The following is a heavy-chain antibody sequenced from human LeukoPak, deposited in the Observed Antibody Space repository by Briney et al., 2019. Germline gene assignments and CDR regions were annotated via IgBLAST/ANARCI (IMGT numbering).Heavy chain of an antibody. J-gene: IGHJ6*04. CDR2: MNPNSGNT. D-gene: IGHD3-10*01. Sequence: PSVKVSCKASGYTFTNYDINWVRQATGQGLEWMGWMNPNSGNTGYAQKFQGRVTMTRNTSISTAYMELSSLRSEDTAVYYCARGILWFGDDVWGKGTTVTISS. CDR3: ARGILWFGDDV. CDR1: GYTFTNYD. V-gene: IGHV1-8*01.